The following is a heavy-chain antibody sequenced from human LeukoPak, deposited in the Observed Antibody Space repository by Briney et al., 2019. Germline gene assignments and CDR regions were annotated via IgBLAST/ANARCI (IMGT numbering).Heavy chain of an antibody. CDR3: AGGAQTYNWYFDL. CDR2: IKQDGSEK. D-gene: IGHD3-16*01. V-gene: IGHV3-7*01. J-gene: IGHJ2*01. CDR1: GLTFSRYW. Sequence: GGSLRLSCAASGLTFSRYWMSWVRQAPGKGLEWVANIKQDGSEKYYVDSMKGRSTISRDNAKNSLYLQMNSLTAEDTAVYYCAGGAQTYNWYFDLWGRGTLVTVSS.